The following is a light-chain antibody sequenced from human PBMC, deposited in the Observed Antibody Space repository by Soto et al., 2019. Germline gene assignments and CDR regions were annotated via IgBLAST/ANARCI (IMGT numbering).Light chain of an antibody. CDR2: DVT. V-gene: IGLV2-14*01. Sequence: QSALTQPASVSGSPGQSITISCTGTSSDVGAYNFVSWHQHQPGKAPKLIIYDVTKRPSGVSNRFSGSKSGNTASLTISGIQAEDEGDYYCGSITRSSTSVFGTGTKVTVL. J-gene: IGLJ1*01. CDR1: SSDVGAYNF. CDR3: GSITRSSTSV.